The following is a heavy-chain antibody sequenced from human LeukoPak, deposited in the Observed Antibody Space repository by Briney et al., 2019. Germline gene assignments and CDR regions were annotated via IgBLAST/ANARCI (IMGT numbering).Heavy chain of an antibody. CDR2: ISGRSDDI. CDR3: ARRGYHDYSGFDY. CDR1: GFTFSDYY. V-gene: IGHV3-11*06. Sequence: GGSLRLSCAASGFTFSDYYMSWIRQAPGKGLEWVSSISGRSDDIYYADSVKGRFTISRDNSKNSLYLQMKRLRAEDTALYYCARRGYHDYSGFDYWGRGTLVTVSS. D-gene: IGHD1-26*01. J-gene: IGHJ4*02.